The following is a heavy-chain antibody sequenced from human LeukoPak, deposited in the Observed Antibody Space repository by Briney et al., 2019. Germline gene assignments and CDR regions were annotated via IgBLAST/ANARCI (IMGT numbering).Heavy chain of an antibody. CDR2: INPYNANT. CDR1: GYTFTSYA. CDR3: ARDRFRIGYFDY. V-gene: IGHV1-18*01. Sequence: GASVKVSCKASGYTFTSYAMHWVRQAPGQRLEWMGWINPYNANTNYAQTLQGRVTMTTDTSTGTAYMELRGLRSDDTAVYYCARDRFRIGYFDYWGQGTLVTVSS. D-gene: IGHD2/OR15-2a*01. J-gene: IGHJ4*02.